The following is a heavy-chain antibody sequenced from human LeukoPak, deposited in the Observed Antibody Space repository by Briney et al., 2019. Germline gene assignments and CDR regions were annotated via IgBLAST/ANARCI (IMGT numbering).Heavy chain of an antibody. CDR2: INPNSGGT. J-gene: IGHJ4*02. D-gene: IGHD3-22*01. CDR1: GYTFPGYY. CDR3: ARGAYYYDSSGYGD. Sequence: ASVKVSCKASGYTFPGYYMHWVRQAPGQGLEWMGWINPNSGGTNYAQKFQGRVTMTRDTSISTAYMELSRLRSDDTAVYYCARGAYYYDSSGYGDWGQGTLVTVSS. V-gene: IGHV1-2*02.